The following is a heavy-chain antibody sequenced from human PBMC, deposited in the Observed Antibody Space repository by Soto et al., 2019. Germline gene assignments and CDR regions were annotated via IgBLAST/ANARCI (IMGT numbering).Heavy chain of an antibody. CDR2: MSSSGITI. V-gene: IGHV3-11*01. CDR1: GFTFSDYY. J-gene: IGHJ4*02. Sequence: PGGSLRLSCAASGFTFSDYYMSWIRQAPGKGLEWVSYMSSSGITIHYADSVKGRFTISRDNAKNSLYLQVNNLRAEDTALYYCARKKRHTSSSPLDYWGQGTLVTVSS. CDR3: ARKKRHTSSSPLDY. D-gene: IGHD6-6*01.